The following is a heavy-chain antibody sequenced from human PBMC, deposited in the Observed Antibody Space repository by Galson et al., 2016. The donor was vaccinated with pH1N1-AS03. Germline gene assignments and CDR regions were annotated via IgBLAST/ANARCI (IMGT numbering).Heavy chain of an antibody. D-gene: IGHD3-3*01. CDR1: GGSISTYY. Sequence: LSLTCSVSGGSISTYYWSWIRQPPGKGLEWIGFIHYSGSTSYSPSLKSRVTISVDAPKNQLSLKLSSVTAAGTAIYYCAKEWSAFDLWGQGTMVTVSS. V-gene: IGHV4-59*01. J-gene: IGHJ3*01. CDR2: IHYSGST. CDR3: AKEWSAFDL.